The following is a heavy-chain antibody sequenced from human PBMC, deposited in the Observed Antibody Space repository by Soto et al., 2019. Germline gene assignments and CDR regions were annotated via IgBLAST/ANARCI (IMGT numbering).Heavy chain of an antibody. J-gene: IGHJ6*02. V-gene: IGHV4-39*01. D-gene: IGHD4-17*01. Sequence: SETLSLTCTVSGGSISSSSYYWGWIHQPPGKGLEWIGSIYYSGSTYYNPSLKSRVTISVDTSKNQFSLKLSSVTAADTAVYYCARHVTSTTVTTGYYYGMDVWGQGTTVTVSS. CDR3: ARHVTSTTVTTGYYYGMDV. CDR1: GGSISSSSYY. CDR2: IYYSGST.